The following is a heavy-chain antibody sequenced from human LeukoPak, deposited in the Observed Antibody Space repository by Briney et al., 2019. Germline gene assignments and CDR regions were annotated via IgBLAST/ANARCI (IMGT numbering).Heavy chain of an antibody. J-gene: IGHJ3*02. Sequence: PGGSLRLSCAASGFTFEDYDMHWVRQAPGKGLEWVSLISGDGGSTYYADSVKGRFTISRDNSKNSLYLQMNSLRTEDTALYYCAKVGYCSGGSCYPVAFDIWGQGTMVTVSS. CDR1: GFTFEDYD. D-gene: IGHD2-15*01. CDR2: ISGDGGST. V-gene: IGHV3-43*02. CDR3: AKVGYCSGGSCYPVAFDI.